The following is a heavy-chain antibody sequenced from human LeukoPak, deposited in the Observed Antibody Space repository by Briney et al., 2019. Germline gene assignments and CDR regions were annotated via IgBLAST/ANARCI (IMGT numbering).Heavy chain of an antibody. CDR3: ARDVPYYYGSGNIDY. D-gene: IGHD3-10*01. CDR1: GFTFSSYW. Sequence: GGSLRLSCAASGFTFSSYWMSWVRQAPGKGLEWVANIKQDGSEKYYVDSVKGRFTISRDNAKNSLYLQMNSLRAEDTAVYYCARDVPYYYGSGNIDYWGQGTLVTVSS. V-gene: IGHV3-7*01. J-gene: IGHJ4*02. CDR2: IKQDGSEK.